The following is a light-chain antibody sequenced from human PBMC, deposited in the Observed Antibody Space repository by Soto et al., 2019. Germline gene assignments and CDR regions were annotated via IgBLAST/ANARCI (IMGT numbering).Light chain of an antibody. CDR1: NSNIGNNY. Sequence: QSVLTQPPSVSATPGQTVTISCSGSNSNIGNNYVSWYQQLPGTAPKLLIYDNNKRPSEIPDRFSGSKSGPSATLGITGLQTGDEADYYCGTWDSSLSAWVFGTGTKVTVL. CDR2: DNN. J-gene: IGLJ1*01. V-gene: IGLV1-51*01. CDR3: GTWDSSLSAWV.